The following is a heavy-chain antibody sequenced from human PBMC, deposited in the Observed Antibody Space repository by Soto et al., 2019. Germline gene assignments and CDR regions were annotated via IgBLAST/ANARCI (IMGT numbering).Heavy chain of an antibody. CDR2: ITETGGDT. D-gene: IGHD6-25*01. Sequence: EVQLLESGGDLVQPGGSLRLSCAASGFTFSKVGMRWVRQTPGKGLEWVSTITETGGDTYYTDSVTVRFTISRDNSKNTLYLHMTSLRTEDTALYYCTKAAPARHRMDVWGQGTTVTVSS. CDR3: TKAAPARHRMDV. V-gene: IGHV3-23*01. CDR1: GFTFSKVG. J-gene: IGHJ6*02.